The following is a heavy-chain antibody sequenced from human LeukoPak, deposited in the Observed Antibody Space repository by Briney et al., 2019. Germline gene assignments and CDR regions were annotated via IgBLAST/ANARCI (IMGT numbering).Heavy chain of an antibody. V-gene: IGHV4-59*01. CDR3: ARDFLWFGELLPRPTVYYYGMDV. Sequence: PGGSLRLSCTASGFTFGDYAMSWIRQPPGKGLEWIGYIYYSGSTNYNPSLKSRVTISVDTPKNQFSLKLSSVTAADTAVYYCARDFLWFGELLPRPTVYYYGMDVWGQGTTVTVSS. CDR2: IYYSGST. J-gene: IGHJ6*02. D-gene: IGHD3-10*01. CDR1: GFTFGDYA.